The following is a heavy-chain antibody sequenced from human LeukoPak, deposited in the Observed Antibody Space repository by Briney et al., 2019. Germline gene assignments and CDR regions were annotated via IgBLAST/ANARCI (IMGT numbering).Heavy chain of an antibody. V-gene: IGHV1-2*06. CDR3: ARDDIVGATSHYNWFDP. J-gene: IGHJ5*02. Sequence: ASVKVSCKASGYTFTGYSMHWVRQAPGQGLEWMGRFNPNSGGTNYAQKFQGRVTMTRDTSISTAYMELSPLRSDDTAVYDCARDDIVGATSHYNWFDPWGQGTLVSVSS. D-gene: IGHD1-26*01. CDR1: GYTFTGYS. CDR2: FNPNSGGT.